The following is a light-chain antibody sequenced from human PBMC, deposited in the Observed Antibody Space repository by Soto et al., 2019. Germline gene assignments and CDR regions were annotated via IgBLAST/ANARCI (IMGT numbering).Light chain of an antibody. Sequence: QSVLTQPPSASGTPGQRATISCSGSSSNIGRDYVYWFQQLPGTAPKLLIYKNGQRPSGVSDRFSGSKSGTSGSLAIGGLRSEDEADYYCATWDDSLSGWEFGGGTRLTVL. CDR1: SSNIGRDY. V-gene: IGLV1-47*01. J-gene: IGLJ3*02. CDR2: KNG. CDR3: ATWDDSLSGWE.